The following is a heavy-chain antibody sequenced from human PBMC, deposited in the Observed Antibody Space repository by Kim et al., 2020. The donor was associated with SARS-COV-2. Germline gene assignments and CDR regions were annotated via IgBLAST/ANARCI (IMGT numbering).Heavy chain of an antibody. D-gene: IGHD3-16*01. CDR1: GFTFSSYA. Sequence: GGSLRLSCAASGFTFSSYAMSWVRQAPGKGLEWFSSISGSGGSTYYADAVKGRFTISRDNSKNTVYLQMSSLGAEDTAVYYCAKVLDYVWGSFDYWGQGTLVTVSS. V-gene: IGHV3-23*01. CDR2: ISGSGGST. CDR3: AKVLDYVWGSFDY. J-gene: IGHJ4*02.